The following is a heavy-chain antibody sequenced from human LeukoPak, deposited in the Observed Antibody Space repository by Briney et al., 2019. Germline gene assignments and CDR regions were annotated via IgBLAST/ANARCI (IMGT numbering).Heavy chain of an antibody. CDR3: AREMVRGVIINAPFDY. J-gene: IGHJ4*02. Sequence: SVKVSCKASGGTFSSYAISWVRQAPGQGLEWMGGIIPIFGTANYAQKFQGRVTITADESTSTAYMELSSLRSEDTAVYYCAREMVRGVIINAPFDYWGQGTLVTVSS. V-gene: IGHV1-69*13. CDR1: GGTFSSYA. D-gene: IGHD3-10*01. CDR2: IIPIFGTA.